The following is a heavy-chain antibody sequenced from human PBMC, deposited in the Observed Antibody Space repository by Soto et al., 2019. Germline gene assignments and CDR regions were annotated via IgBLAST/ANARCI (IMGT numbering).Heavy chain of an antibody. CDR2: IYWDDDK. D-gene: IGHD3-9*01. J-gene: IGHJ5*02. CDR1: GFSLSTSGVG. V-gene: IGHV2-5*02. Sequence: QITLKESGPTLVKPTQTLTLTCTFSGFSLSTSGVGVGWIRQPPGKALEWLALIYWDDDKRYSPSLKSRLTITKATXXRXVXHTMPNMDPVDTATYYCAHSRYDILTGYYGDNWFDPWGQGTLVTVSS. CDR3: AHSRYDILTGYYGDNWFDP.